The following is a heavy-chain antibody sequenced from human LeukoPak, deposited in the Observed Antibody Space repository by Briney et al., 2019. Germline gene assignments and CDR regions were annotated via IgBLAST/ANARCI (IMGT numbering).Heavy chain of an antibody. CDR2: IYYSGST. CDR1: GGSINSYY. Sequence: SETLSLTCTVSGGSINSYYWSWIRQPPGKGLEWIGYIYYSGSTNYNPSLKSRVTISVDTSKNQFSLKLSSVTAADTAVYYCARASGSYITDYWGQGTLVTVSS. J-gene: IGHJ4*02. D-gene: IGHD1-26*01. V-gene: IGHV4-59*01. CDR3: ARASGSYITDY.